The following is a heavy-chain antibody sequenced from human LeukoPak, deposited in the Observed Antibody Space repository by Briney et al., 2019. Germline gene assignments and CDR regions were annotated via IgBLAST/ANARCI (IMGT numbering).Heavy chain of an antibody. D-gene: IGHD4-17*01. V-gene: IGHV3-23*01. Sequence: GGSLRLSCAASGFTFSNAWMSWVRQAPGKGLEWVSAISGSGGSTYYADSVKGRFTISRDNSKNTLYLQMNSLRAEDTAVYYCAKQYGDYGGAVFDYWGQGTLVTVSS. CDR1: GFTFSNAW. J-gene: IGHJ4*02. CDR2: ISGSGGST. CDR3: AKQYGDYGGAVFDY.